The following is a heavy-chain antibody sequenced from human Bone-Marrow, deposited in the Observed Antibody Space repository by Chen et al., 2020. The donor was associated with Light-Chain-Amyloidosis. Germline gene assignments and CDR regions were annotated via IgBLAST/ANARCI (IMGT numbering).Heavy chain of an antibody. J-gene: IGHJ4*02. D-gene: IGHD6-13*01. Sequence: EVQLLESGGGFVQPGGSLRLSCAASGFTFSSYAMSWVRQAPGKGLEWVSTISVSGGSTYYADSVKGRFTISRDNSKNALYLQMSSLRAEDTAVYYCAKDGLGAEAGTTFDYWGQGTLGTVSS. CDR2: ISVSGGST. V-gene: IGHV3-23*01. CDR1: GFTFSSYA. CDR3: AKDGLGAEAGTTFDY.